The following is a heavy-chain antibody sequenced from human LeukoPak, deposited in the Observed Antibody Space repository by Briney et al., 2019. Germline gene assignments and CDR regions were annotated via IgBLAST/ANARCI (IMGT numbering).Heavy chain of an antibody. Sequence: GGSLRLSCAASGFTFSSYSMNWVRQAPGKGLEWVSSISSSSSYIYYADSVKGRFTISRDNAKNSLYLQMNSLRAEDTAVYYCARVPLRYFDPHAFDIWGQGTMVTVSS. CDR1: GFTFSSYS. D-gene: IGHD3-9*01. J-gene: IGHJ3*02. V-gene: IGHV3-21*01. CDR2: ISSSSSYI. CDR3: ARVPLRYFDPHAFDI.